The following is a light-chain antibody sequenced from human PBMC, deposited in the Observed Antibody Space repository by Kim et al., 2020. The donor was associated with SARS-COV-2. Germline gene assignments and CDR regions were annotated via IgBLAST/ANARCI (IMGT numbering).Light chain of an antibody. J-gene: IGLJ1*01. V-gene: IGLV2-14*04. Sequence: QPIHIPCRGPTSAVGCYNYVSWYQQHPGKAPNLMISDVSKRPSGVSNRFSGSKSGNSASLTISGLQAEDEADYYCSSFTSSSTPYVFGTGTKVTVL. CDR1: TSAVGCYNY. CDR3: SSFTSSSTPYV. CDR2: DVS.